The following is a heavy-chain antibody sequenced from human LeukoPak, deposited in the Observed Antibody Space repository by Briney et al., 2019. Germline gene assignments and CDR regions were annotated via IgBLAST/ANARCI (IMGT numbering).Heavy chain of an antibody. CDR3: ARVSGTTTGDWFDP. V-gene: IGHV1-2*02. CDR1: GYTFTGYY. J-gene: IGHJ5*02. D-gene: IGHD1-7*01. Sequence: GASVTVSFMASGYTFTGYYMHWVRQAPGQGLEWMGWINPNSGGTNYAQKFQGRVTMTRDTSISTAYMELSRLRSDDTAEYYCARVSGTTTGDWFDPWGQGTLVTVSS. CDR2: INPNSGGT.